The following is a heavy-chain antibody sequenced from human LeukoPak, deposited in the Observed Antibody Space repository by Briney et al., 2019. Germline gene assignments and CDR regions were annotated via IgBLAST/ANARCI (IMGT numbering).Heavy chain of an antibody. J-gene: IGHJ4*02. CDR3: AKGFRLYGDYYFDY. V-gene: IGHV3-66*01. D-gene: IGHD4-17*01. CDR2: IYGSTSA. Sequence: GGSLRLSCAASGFTVSSNYINWVRQAPGKGLEWVSLIYGSTSADYADSVKGRFTISRDTSMNTVYLQMNSLRAEDTAVYYCAKGFRLYGDYYFDYWGQGTLVTVSS. CDR1: GFTVSSNY.